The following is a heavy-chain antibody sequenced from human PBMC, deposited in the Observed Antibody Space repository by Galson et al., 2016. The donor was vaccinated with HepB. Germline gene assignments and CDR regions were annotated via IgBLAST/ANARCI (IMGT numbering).Heavy chain of an antibody. V-gene: IGHV4-39*01. D-gene: IGHD2-21*02. CDR3: ASLPFVVLTAIGY. Sequence: SETLSLTCTVSGGSISSGHYYWGWIRQPPGKGLEWIGSIYYSGGTFYELSLKSRVSGRTFYNPSIKRRVTISVDTSKNQFSLKVTSVTAADTAVYYCASLPFVVLTAIGYWGQGTLVTVSS. CDR1: GGSISSGHYY. J-gene: IGHJ4*02. CDR2: IYYSGGT.